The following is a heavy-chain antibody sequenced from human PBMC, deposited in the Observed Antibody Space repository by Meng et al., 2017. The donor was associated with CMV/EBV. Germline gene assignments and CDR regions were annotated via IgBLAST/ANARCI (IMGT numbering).Heavy chain of an antibody. V-gene: IGHV1-69*12. Sequence: QVQLWQSAAEVKKPGSSVKVSCKTSGGTFRTFAISWVRQAPGEGLEWMGGIIPVFETANYAERFQDRVTITADDSTTTAYMELSSLRADDTALYFCARGGDSWYSDYWGQGTLVTVSS. CDR3: ARGGDSWYSDY. CDR2: IIPVFETA. D-gene: IGHD1-26*01. J-gene: IGHJ4*02. CDR1: GGTFRTFA.